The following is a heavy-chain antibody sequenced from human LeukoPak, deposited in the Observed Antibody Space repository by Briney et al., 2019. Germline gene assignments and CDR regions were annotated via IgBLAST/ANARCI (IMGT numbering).Heavy chain of an antibody. CDR3: AELGITMIGGV. CDR2: IDGGSRSI. CDR1: GFTFSSYA. Sequence: AGGSLRLSCAASGFTFSSYAMHWVRQAPGQGLEWLSYIDGGSRSIYYADSVKGRFTISRDNAKNSLYLQMNSLRAEDTAVYYCAELGITMIGGVWGKGTTVTISS. J-gene: IGHJ6*04. V-gene: IGHV3-48*01. D-gene: IGHD3-10*02.